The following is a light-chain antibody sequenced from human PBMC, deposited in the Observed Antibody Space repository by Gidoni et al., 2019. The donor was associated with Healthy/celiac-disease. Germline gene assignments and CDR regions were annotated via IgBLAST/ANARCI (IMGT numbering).Light chain of an antibody. CDR2: DAS. Sequence: EIVLTQSPATLSLSPGERATLSCRASQSVSSYLAWYQQKPGQAPRLLIYDASNRATCIPARFSGSGSGTDFTLTISSLEPEDFAVYYCQQRSNWLTFGGXTKVEIK. CDR3: QQRSNWLT. V-gene: IGKV3-11*01. CDR1: QSVSSY. J-gene: IGKJ4*01.